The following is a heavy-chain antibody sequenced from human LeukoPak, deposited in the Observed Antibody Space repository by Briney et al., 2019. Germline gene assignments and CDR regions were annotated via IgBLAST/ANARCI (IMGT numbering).Heavy chain of an antibody. CDR2: VSGGGGTT. CDR3: ARDGWNVFFDY. Sequence: HPGGSLRLSCAASGFTFSSYAMSWVRQAPGKGLEWVSSVSGGGGTTHHADSVKGRFTISRDNYKSTLYLQMNSLGAGDTAVYYCARDGWNVFFDYWGQGALVSVSS. J-gene: IGHJ4*02. D-gene: IGHD1-1*01. CDR1: GFTFSSYA. V-gene: IGHV3-23*01.